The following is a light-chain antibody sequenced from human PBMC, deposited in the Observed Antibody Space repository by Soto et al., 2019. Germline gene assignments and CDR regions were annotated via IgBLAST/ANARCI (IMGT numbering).Light chain of an antibody. CDR3: SSYTSISTLI. J-gene: IGLJ2*01. CDR2: DVS. V-gene: IGLV2-14*03. CDR1: SSDVGGFNY. Sequence: QSVLTQPASMSGSPGQSITISCTGTSSDVGGFNYVSWYQQHPGKAPKLMIFDVSNRPSGVSNRFSASKSGNTASLTISGLQAEDEADYYCSSYTSISTLIFGGGTKLTVL.